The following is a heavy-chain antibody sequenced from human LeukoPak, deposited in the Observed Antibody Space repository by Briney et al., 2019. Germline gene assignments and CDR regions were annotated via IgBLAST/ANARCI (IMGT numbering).Heavy chain of an antibody. Sequence: ASVKVSCKASGYTFTSYGISWVRQAPGQGQEWMGWISAYNSNTTYAQKLPGRVTMTTATSTSTAYMELRSLRSDDTAVYYCARERYSYGGPNWFDPWGQGTLVTVSS. CDR2: ISAYNSNT. CDR3: ARERYSYGGPNWFDP. D-gene: IGHD5-18*01. CDR1: GYTFTSYG. V-gene: IGHV1-18*01. J-gene: IGHJ5*02.